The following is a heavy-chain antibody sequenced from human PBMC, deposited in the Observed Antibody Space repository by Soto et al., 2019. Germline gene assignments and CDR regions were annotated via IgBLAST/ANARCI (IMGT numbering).Heavy chain of an antibody. J-gene: IGHJ2*01. D-gene: IGHD6-13*01. CDR1: GFTFSDYY. CDR3: ARTIAAAGGRRYFDL. Sequence: QVQLVESGGGLVKPGGSLRLSCAASGFTFSDYYMSWIRQAPGKGPDWVSYISSSSSYTNYADSVKGRFTISRDNAKNSLYLQMNSLRAEDTAVYYCARTIAAAGGRRYFDLWGRGTLVTVSS. CDR2: ISSSSSYT. V-gene: IGHV3-11*05.